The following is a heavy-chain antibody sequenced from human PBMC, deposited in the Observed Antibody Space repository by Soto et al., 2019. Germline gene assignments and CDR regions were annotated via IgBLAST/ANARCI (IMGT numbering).Heavy chain of an antibody. V-gene: IGHV1-46*02. Sequence: QVQLVQSGPEVRKPGASVRLSCATSGYNFNQYYIHWVRQAPGQGLERMGIINLRGGTTEYAHKFRGRVTVTGDTSQRTAYMELSSLRSEDTAVYFCARDPDDSDVPRWDHWGQGTLITVSS. CDR1: GYNFNQYY. J-gene: IGHJ4*02. CDR2: INLRGGTT. CDR3: ARDPDDSDVPRWDH. D-gene: IGHD4-17*01.